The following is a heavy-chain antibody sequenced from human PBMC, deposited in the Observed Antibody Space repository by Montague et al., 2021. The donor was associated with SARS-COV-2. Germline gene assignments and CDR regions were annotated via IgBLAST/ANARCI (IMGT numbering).Heavy chain of an antibody. J-gene: IGHJ4*02. CDR2: INHSGST. D-gene: IGHD3-22*01. V-gene: IGHV4-34*01. CDR3: ARWYYYDSSGYYR. Sequence: SETLSLTCAVYGGSFSGYYWSWIRQPPGKGLQWIGEINHSGSTNYNPSLKSRVTISVDTSKNQFSLKLSSVTAADTAAYYCARWYYYDSSGYYRWGQGTLVTVSS. CDR1: GGSFSGYY.